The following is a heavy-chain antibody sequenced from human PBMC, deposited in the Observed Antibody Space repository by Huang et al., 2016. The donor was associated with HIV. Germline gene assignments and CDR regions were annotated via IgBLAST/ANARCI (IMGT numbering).Heavy chain of an antibody. Sequence: QVQLVQSEAEVKKPGSSVKVSCKASGGTFSTFGLSWVRQASGRGLEWMAGSIPIFKTTYSAQKFQGRVTLTADESTNTASMELNSLTFEDTAVYYCARPSDAAMIRDYYYPMDVWGQGTTVTVS. V-gene: IGHV1-69*01. CDR3: ARPSDAAMIRDYYYPMDV. CDR2: SIPIFKTT. CDR1: GGTFSTFG. D-gene: IGHD5-18*01. J-gene: IGHJ6*02.